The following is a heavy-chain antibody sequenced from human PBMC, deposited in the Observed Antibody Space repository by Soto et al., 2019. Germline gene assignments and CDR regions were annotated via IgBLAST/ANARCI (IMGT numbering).Heavy chain of an antibody. V-gene: IGHV5-51*01. D-gene: IGHD6-13*01. CDR3: ARSPRSSPYFDY. Sequence: GESLKISCXGSGYSFTSYWIGWERQMPGKGLEWMGIIYPGDSDTRYSPSFQGQVTISADKSIGTAYLQWSSLEASDSAFYFCARSPRSSPYFDYWGQGALVTVSS. CDR2: IYPGDSDT. J-gene: IGHJ4*02. CDR1: GYSFTSYW.